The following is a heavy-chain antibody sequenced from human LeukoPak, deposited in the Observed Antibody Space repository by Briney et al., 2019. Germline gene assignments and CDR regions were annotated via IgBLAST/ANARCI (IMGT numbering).Heavy chain of an antibody. V-gene: IGHV1-46*02. J-gene: IGHJ4*02. D-gene: IGHD1-26*01. Sequence: ASVKVSCKASGGTFNNFAVAWVRQAPGQGLEWMGIINPSGGSTSYAQKFQGRVTMTRDTSTSTVYMELSSLRSEDTAVYYCARLRVGATLVFDYWGQGTLVTVSS. CDR2: INPSGGST. CDR1: GGTFNNFA. CDR3: ARLRVGATLVFDY.